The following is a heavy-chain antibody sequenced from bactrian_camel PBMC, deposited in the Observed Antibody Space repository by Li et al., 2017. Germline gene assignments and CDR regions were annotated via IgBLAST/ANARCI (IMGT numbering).Heavy chain of an antibody. CDR1: GYTANTYFSIHC. CDR2: FDRAGLT. V-gene: IGHV3S53*01. J-gene: IGHJ4*01. Sequence: VQLVESGGGTVQAGGSLRLSCTASGYTANTYFSIHCMGWFRQAPGKEREGVAAFDRAGLTSYADFAKGRFTISNDHAKDTVDLQMNNLKPEDTAMYYCAACSNPFFGQGTQVTVS. D-gene: IGHD3*01.